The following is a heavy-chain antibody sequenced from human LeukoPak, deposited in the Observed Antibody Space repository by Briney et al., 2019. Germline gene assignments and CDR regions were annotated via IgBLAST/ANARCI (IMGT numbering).Heavy chain of an antibody. CDR1: GLTVSSNY. CDR3: AREDHYYYMDV. Sequence: GGSLRLSCAASGLTVSSNYMSWVRQAPGKGLEWVSVIYSGGSTYYADSVKGRFTISRDNSKNTLYLQMNSLRAEDTAVYYCAREDHYYYMDVWGKGTTVTVSS. CDR2: IYSGGST. V-gene: IGHV3-66*02. J-gene: IGHJ6*03.